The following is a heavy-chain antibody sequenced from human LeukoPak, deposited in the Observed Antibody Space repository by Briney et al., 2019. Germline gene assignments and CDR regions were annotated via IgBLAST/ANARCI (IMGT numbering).Heavy chain of an antibody. CDR2: ISGSGGST. CDR1: GFTFSSYA. CDR3: AKGGYFGSTNEDYFDY. V-gene: IGHV3-23*01. Sequence: GGSLRLSCAASGFTFSSYAMSWVRQAPGKGLEWVSDISGSGGSTYYADSVKGRFTISRDNSKNTLYLQMNSLRAEDTAVYYCAKGGYFGSTNEDYFDYWGQGTLVTVSS. D-gene: IGHD3-9*01. J-gene: IGHJ4*02.